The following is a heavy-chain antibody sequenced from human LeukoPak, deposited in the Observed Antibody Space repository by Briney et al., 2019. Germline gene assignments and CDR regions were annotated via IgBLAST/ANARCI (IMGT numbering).Heavy chain of an antibody. CDR3: ARDMSCGGSCYRTYGMDV. Sequence: PGGSLRLSCAASGFIFSGYGMHWVRQAPGKGLEWVAVISYDGSKKYYADSVKGRFTISRDNSKNSLYLQMNSLRTEDTAVFYCARDMSCGGSCYRTYGMDVWGQGTTVTVSS. CDR2: ISYDGSKK. CDR1: GFIFSGYG. J-gene: IGHJ6*02. V-gene: IGHV3-30-3*01. D-gene: IGHD2-15*01.